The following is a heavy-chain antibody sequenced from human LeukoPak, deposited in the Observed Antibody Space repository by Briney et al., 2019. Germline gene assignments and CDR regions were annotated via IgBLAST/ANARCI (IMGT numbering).Heavy chain of an antibody. J-gene: IGHJ6*02. CDR1: GGSISSGDYY. V-gene: IGHV4-31*03. CDR3: ARDRFDVGPDPRAGLSYGLDV. CDR2: IYYSGST. Sequence: PSETLSLTCTVSGGSISSGDYYWSWIRQHPGKGLEWIGYIYYSGSTYYNPSLKSRITISVDTSKNQFSLKLSSVTAADTAVYYCARDRFDVGPDPRAGLSYGLDVWGQGTTVTVSS. D-gene: IGHD6-19*01.